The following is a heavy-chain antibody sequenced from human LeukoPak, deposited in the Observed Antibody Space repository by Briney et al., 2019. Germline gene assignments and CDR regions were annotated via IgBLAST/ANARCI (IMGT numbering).Heavy chain of an antibody. CDR3: ARSGYCSSTSCPRYYYYYYMDV. CDR2: INHSGST. D-gene: IGHD2-2*01. CDR1: GGSFSGYY. J-gene: IGHJ6*03. Sequence: SETLSLTCAVYGGSFSGYYWSWTRQPPGKGLEWIGEINHSGSTNYNPSLKSRVTISVDTSKNQFSLKLSSVTAADTAVYYCARSGYCSSTSCPRYYYYYYMDVWGKGTTVTVSS. V-gene: IGHV4-34*01.